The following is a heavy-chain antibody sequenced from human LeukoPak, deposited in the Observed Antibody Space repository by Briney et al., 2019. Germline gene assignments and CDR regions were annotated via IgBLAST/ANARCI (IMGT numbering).Heavy chain of an antibody. CDR3: ARDYYDSSGYNPGY. CDR2: ISAYNGNT. Sequence: ASVKVSCKASGYTFTSYYMHWVRQAPGQGLEWMGWISAYNGNTNYAQKLQGRVTMTTDTSTSTAYMELRSLRSDDTAVYYCARDYYDSSGYNPGYWGQGTLVTVSS. CDR1: GYTFTSYY. V-gene: IGHV1-18*04. D-gene: IGHD3-22*01. J-gene: IGHJ4*02.